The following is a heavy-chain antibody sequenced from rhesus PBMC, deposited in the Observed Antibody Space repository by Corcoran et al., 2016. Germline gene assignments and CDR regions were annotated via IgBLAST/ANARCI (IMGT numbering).Heavy chain of an antibody. CDR3: AICDGIFDY. CDR2: IGVGSGST. V-gene: IGHV4-127*01. CDR1: GYSISSGYG. D-gene: IGHD2-27*01. J-gene: IGHJ4*01. Sequence: QVQLQESGPGLVKPSETLSLTCAVSGYSISSGYGWSWTRQPPGRGLEWIGYIGVGSGSTNCNPSLKSRVTISKDTAKNRFSLKLSSVTAADTAVYYCAICDGIFDYWGQGVLVTVSS.